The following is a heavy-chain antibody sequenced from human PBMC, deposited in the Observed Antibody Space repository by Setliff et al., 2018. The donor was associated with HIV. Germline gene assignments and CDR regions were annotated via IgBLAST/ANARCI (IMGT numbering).Heavy chain of an antibody. J-gene: IGHJ4*02. D-gene: IGHD3-10*01. CDR3: AKHRDFGSGSYFDH. V-gene: IGHV3-23*01. Sequence: GGSLRLSCAASESTFSIYTMNWVRQAPGKGLEWVSATSGSGVGTYYADSVKGRFTISRDNSKNTLYLQMNSLRAEDTAVYYCAKHRDFGSGSYFDHWGQGTKVTVSS. CDR1: ESTFSIYT. CDR2: TSGSGVGT.